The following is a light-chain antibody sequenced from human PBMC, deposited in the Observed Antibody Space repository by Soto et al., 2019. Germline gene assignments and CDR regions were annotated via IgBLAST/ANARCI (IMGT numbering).Light chain of an antibody. J-gene: IGKJ4*01. CDR2: WAS. CDR1: QSVLYSSTNKNY. Sequence: DIVMTQSPDSLAVSLGERATINCKSSQSVLYSSTNKNYLAWYQQKPGQPPNLLIYWASTRQSGVPDRFSGSGSGTDFTLTISSLQAEDVAVYFCQQYYSTPLTFGGGTKVEIK. CDR3: QQYYSTPLT. V-gene: IGKV4-1*01.